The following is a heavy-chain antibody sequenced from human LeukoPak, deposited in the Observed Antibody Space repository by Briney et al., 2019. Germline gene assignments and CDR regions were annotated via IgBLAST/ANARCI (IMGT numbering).Heavy chain of an antibody. D-gene: IGHD2-15*01. J-gene: IGHJ4*02. CDR2: IYYSGST. CDR3: AREECSGGSCYDY. V-gene: IGHV4-31*03. CDR1: GGSISSGGYY. Sequence: SQTLSLTCTVSGGSISSGGYYWSWIRQHPGKGLEWIGYIYYSGSTYYNPSLKSRVTISVDTSKNQFSLKLSSVTAADTAVYYCAREECSGGSCYDYWGQGTLVTVSS.